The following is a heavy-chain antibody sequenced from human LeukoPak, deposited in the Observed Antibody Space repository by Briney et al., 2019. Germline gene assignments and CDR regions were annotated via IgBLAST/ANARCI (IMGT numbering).Heavy chain of an antibody. D-gene: IGHD4-11*01. Sequence: GRSLRLSCAAPGLSFSKFWMAWVRQAPGKGLEWVANIDQDGSTKGYAGAVKGRFTISRDNSKDSLWLQMNSLRAEDTAVYYCAKGSYSRGDFWGQGTLVTVSS. V-gene: IGHV3-7*01. CDR3: AKGSYSRGDF. J-gene: IGHJ4*02. CDR1: GLSFSKFW. CDR2: IDQDGSTK.